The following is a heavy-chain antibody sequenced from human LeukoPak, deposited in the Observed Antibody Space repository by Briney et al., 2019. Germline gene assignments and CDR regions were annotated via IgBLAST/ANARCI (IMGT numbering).Heavy chain of an antibody. CDR1: GGSISSYY. V-gene: IGHV4-59*01. Sequence: SETLSLTCTVSGGSISSYYWSWIRQPPGKGLEWIGYIYYSGSTNYNPSLKSRVTISVDTSKNQFSLKLSSVTAADTAVYYCAGVDTAMDYRYYFDYWGQGTLVTVSS. CDR3: AGVDTAMDYRYYFDY. CDR2: IYYSGST. D-gene: IGHD5-18*01. J-gene: IGHJ4*02.